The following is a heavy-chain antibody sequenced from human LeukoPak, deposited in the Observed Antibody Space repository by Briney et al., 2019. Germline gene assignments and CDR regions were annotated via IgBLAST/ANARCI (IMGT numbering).Heavy chain of an antibody. CDR3: ARGAGTTVYYIDV. V-gene: IGHV3-30*01. CDR2: IGNDGCNK. J-gene: IGHJ6*03. D-gene: IGHD1-7*01. Sequence: GGSLRLSCAASGFTFRTFPMHWVRQAPGQGLQWVAVIGNDGCNKYCSDSVRRRFTISRDNSKNTLSLQMDSLTTEDTAVYYCARGAGTTVYYIDVWGKRTTVTVSS. CDR1: GFTFRTFP.